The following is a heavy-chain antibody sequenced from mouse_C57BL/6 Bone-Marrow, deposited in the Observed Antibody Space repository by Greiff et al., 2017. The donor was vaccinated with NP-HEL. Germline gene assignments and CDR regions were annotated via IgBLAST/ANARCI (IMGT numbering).Heavy chain of an antibody. CDR3: TRWVLLFWYFDV. J-gene: IGHJ1*01. Sequence: VQLQQSGTVLARPGASVKMSCKTSGYTFTSYWMHWVKQRPGQGLEWIGAIYPGNSDTSYNQTFKGKAKLTALTSDSTHYMELSSLTTEDSADHYSTRWVLLFWYFDVWGPGTTVTVSS. CDR2: IYPGNSDT. D-gene: IGHD6-1*01. V-gene: IGHV1-5*01. CDR1: GYTFTSYW.